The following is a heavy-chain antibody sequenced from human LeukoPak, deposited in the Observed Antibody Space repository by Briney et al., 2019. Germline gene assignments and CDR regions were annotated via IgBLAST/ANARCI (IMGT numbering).Heavy chain of an antibody. Sequence: GGSLRLSCAASGLSFRRYGMHWVRQVPGKGLEWVAVIWNDGINTFYADSVKGRFTISRDNSKNTLYLQMDSLRVEDTAVYFCARDGTSGPDYWGRGTLVTVSS. V-gene: IGHV3-33*01. J-gene: IGHJ4*02. CDR3: ARDGTSGPDY. CDR1: GLSFRRYG. D-gene: IGHD2-15*01. CDR2: IWNDGINT.